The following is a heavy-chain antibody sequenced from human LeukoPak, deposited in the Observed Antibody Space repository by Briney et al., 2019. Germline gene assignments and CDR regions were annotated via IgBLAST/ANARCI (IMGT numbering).Heavy chain of an antibody. CDR2: ISYDGSNK. CDR1: GFTFSSYG. V-gene: IGHV3-30*18. Sequence: PGRSLRLSCAASGFTFSSYGMHRVRQAPGKGLEWVAVISYDGSNKYYADSVKGRFTISRDNSKNTLYLQMNSLRAEDTAVYYCAKAPSPYYDSSGYADYWGQGTLVTVSS. J-gene: IGHJ4*02. D-gene: IGHD3-22*01. CDR3: AKAPSPYYDSSGYADY.